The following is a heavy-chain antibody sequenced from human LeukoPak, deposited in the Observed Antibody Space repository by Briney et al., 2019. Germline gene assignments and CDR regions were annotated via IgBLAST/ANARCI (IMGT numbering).Heavy chain of an antibody. CDR2: IYYSGST. J-gene: IGHJ5*02. CDR1: GGSISSYY. Sequence: SETLSLTCTVSGGSISSYYWSWIRQPPGKGLEWIGYIYYSGSTNYDPSLKSRVTISVDTSKNQFSLKLSSVTAADTAVYYCARSPGIAAAGDRWGQGTLVTVSS. V-gene: IGHV4-59*01. D-gene: IGHD6-13*01. CDR3: ARSPGIAAAGDR.